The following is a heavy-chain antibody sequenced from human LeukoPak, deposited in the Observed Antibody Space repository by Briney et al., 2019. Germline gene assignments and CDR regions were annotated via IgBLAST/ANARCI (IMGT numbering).Heavy chain of an antibody. D-gene: IGHD3-3*01. CDR3: ARVGITIFGMVITPIDY. Sequence: ASVKVSCKASGYTFTSYGISWVRQAPGQGLEWMGWISAYNGNTNYAQKLQGRVTMTTDTSTSTAYMELRSLRSDDTAVYYCARVGITIFGMVITPIDYWGQGTLVTVSS. CDR1: GYTFTSYG. J-gene: IGHJ4*02. CDR2: ISAYNGNT. V-gene: IGHV1-18*01.